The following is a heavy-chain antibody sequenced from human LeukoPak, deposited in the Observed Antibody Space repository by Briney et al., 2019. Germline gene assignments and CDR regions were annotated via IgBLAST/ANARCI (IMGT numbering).Heavy chain of an antibody. CDR1: GFTFSSYS. J-gene: IGHJ4*02. CDR3: ARLMVRGVIDY. D-gene: IGHD3-10*01. CDR2: ISSSSSYI. V-gene: IGHV3-21*01. Sequence: GGSLRLSCAASGFTFSSYSMNWVRQAPGKGLEWVSSISSSSSYIYYADSVKGRFTISRDNAKNSLYLQMNSPRAEDTAVYYCARLMVRGVIDYWGQGTLVTVSS.